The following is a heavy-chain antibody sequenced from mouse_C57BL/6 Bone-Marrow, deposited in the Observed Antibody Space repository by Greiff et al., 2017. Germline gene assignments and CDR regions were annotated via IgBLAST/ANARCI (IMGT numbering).Heavy chain of an antibody. J-gene: IGHJ2*01. V-gene: IGHV5-6*01. CDR1: GFTFSSYG. Sequence: EVKLLESGGDLVKPGGSLKLSCAASGFTFSSYGMSWVRQTPDKRLEWVATISSGGSYPYYPDSVKGRFTISRDNAKNTLYLQMSSLKSEDTAMYYCARHGGLRPLDYWGQGTTLTVSS. D-gene: IGHD2-4*01. CDR2: ISSGGSYP. CDR3: ARHGGLRPLDY.